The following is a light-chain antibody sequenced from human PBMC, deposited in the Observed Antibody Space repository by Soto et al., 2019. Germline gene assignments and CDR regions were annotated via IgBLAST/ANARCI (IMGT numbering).Light chain of an antibody. CDR3: QQYVSPPRT. J-gene: IGKJ1*01. CDR1: QSVSSSY. CDR2: GAS. Sequence: EIVLTQSPGALSLSPGERATLSCGASQSVSSSYLAWYQQKPVQAPRLLIYGASTRPTGIPDLFRGSGSGTDFTLTISRLEHEVLAWYSCQQYVSPPRTFGQGTKVEIK. V-gene: IGKV3-20*01.